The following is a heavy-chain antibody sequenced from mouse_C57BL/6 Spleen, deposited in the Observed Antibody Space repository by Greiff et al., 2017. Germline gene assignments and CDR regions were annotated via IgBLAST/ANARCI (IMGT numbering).Heavy chain of an antibody. Sequence: EVQLQQSGAELVKPGASVKLSCTASGFNIKDYYMHWVKQRTEQGLEWIGRIDPEDGETKYAPKFQGKATITADTSSNTADLQLSSLTSEDTAVYYCASPLTGTGFDYWGQGTTLTVSS. J-gene: IGHJ2*01. CDR3: ASPLTGTGFDY. CDR1: GFNIKDYY. D-gene: IGHD4-1*01. V-gene: IGHV14-2*01. CDR2: IDPEDGET.